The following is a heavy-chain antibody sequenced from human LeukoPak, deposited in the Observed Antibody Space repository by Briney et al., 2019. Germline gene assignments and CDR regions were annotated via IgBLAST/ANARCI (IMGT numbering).Heavy chain of an antibody. J-gene: IGHJ4*02. V-gene: IGHV3-7*05. CDR3: AKGGSTGWYTEYYFDF. D-gene: IGHD6-19*01. CDR1: GFTFSTHW. CDR2: IKQDGSEK. Sequence: PGGSLRLSCAASGFTFSTHWMIWLRQAPGKGLEWVANIKQDGSEKYYVDSVKGRFIISRDNAKNSLYLQMNSLRAGDTAAYYCAKGGSTGWYTEYYFDFWGQGTLVTVSS.